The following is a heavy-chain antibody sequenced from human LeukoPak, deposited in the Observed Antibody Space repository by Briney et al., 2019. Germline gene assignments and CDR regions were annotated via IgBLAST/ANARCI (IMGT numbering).Heavy chain of an antibody. Sequence: GGSLRLSCAASGFTFSSYDMHWVRQATGKGLEWVSAIGTAGDTYYPGSVKGRFTISRENAKNSLYLQMDSLRAGDTAVYYCARDPRFLLLRFLEWLFPGPNDQNWFDPWGQGTLVTVSS. V-gene: IGHV3-13*01. CDR3: ARDPRFLLLRFLEWLFPGPNDQNWFDP. J-gene: IGHJ5*02. CDR2: IGTAGDT. D-gene: IGHD3-3*01. CDR1: GFTFSSYD.